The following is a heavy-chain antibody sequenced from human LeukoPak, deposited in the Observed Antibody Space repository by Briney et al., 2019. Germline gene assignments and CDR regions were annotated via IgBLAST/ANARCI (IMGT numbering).Heavy chain of an antibody. CDR2: INHSGST. CDR1: GGSFSGYY. CDR3: ARGLWFGELLL. Sequence: SETLSLTCAVYGGSFSGYYWSWIRQPPGKGLEWIGEINHSGSTNYNPSLKSRVTISVDTSKNQFPLKLSSVTAADTAVYYCARGLWFGELLLWGQGTLVTVSS. V-gene: IGHV4-34*01. J-gene: IGHJ4*02. D-gene: IGHD3-10*01.